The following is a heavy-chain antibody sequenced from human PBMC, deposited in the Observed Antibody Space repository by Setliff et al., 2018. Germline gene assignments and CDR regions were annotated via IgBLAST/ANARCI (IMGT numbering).Heavy chain of an antibody. CDR1: GGSISTSNYH. Sequence: LSLTCNVSGGSISTSNYHWGWVRQPPGKGLEWIANIYFNGDTVKQPFLKSRVTISIDTSKNQFSLGLSSVIVADTATYYCVRVRVVQGYYEFDSWGRGALVTVSS. V-gene: IGHV4-39*07. D-gene: IGHD3-16*01. CDR3: VRVRVVQGYYEFDS. CDR2: IYFNGDT. J-gene: IGHJ4*02.